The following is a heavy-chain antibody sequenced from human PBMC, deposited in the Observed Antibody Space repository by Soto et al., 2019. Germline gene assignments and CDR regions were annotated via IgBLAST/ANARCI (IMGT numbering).Heavy chain of an antibody. CDR2: IYPGDSDI. D-gene: IGHD3-22*01. CDR1: GYSFTTYW. Sequence: XESLTISCKGSGYSFTTYWIGLVRQMPGKGLEWMGVIYPGDSDIRFSPSFQGQVTISADMSLSTAYLQWSSLRVSDTAMYYCARQAYHYDTNSFGYWGQGTLVTVSS. J-gene: IGHJ4*02. CDR3: ARQAYHYDTNSFGY. V-gene: IGHV5-51*01.